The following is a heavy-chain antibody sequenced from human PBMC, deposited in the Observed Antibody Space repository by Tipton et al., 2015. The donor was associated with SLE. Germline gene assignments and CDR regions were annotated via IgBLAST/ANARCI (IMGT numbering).Heavy chain of an antibody. CDR2: IYYSGST. D-gene: IGHD5-18*01. J-gene: IGHJ4*02. CDR3: ARVYGYGSLYYFDN. V-gene: IGHV4-59*08. Sequence: TLSLTCTVSGGSISSYYWSWIRQPPGKGLEWIGYIYYSGSTYYNPSLKSRVTISVDTSKNQFSLKLSSVTAADTAVYYCARVYGYGSLYYFDNWGQGTLVTVSS. CDR1: GGSISSYY.